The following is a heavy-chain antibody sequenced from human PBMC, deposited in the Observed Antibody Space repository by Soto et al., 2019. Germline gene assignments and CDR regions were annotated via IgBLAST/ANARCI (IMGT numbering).Heavy chain of an antibody. J-gene: IGHJ4*02. CDR2: INAGVDGT. CDR1: GYASLSYA. Sequence: QVQLVQSGPEMMQPGASVKVSCKASGYASLSYAMHWVRQVHGQVYEWLGWINAGVDGTMYSERFQGRVRITRDTSANTVYIELNALTSEDTAVYYCAREVPGVTSFDYWGQGTLVIVSS. V-gene: IGHV1-3*01. CDR3: AREVPGVTSFDY. D-gene: IGHD3-10*01.